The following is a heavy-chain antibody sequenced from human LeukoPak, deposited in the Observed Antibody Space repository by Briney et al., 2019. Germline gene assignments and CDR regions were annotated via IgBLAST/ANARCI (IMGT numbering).Heavy chain of an antibody. CDR2: IHYSGST. Sequence: PSETLSLTCAVSGDSISNYYWSWIRQPPGKGLEWIGYIHYSGSTHYNPSLKSRVTISVDTFKNQVSLKLRSVTAADTAVYYCARTTEGYAGGPGYSYYYYMDVWGKGTTVTISS. J-gene: IGHJ6*03. CDR1: GDSISNYY. V-gene: IGHV4-59*01. D-gene: IGHD5-12*01. CDR3: ARTTEGYAGGPGYSYYYYMDV.